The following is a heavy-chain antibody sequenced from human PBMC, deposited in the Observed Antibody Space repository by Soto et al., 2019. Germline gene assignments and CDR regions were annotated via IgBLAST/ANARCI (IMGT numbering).Heavy chain of an antibody. V-gene: IGHV1-2*04. Sequence: QVQLVQSGAEVKKPGASVKVSCKASGYSFTDYHIHWVRQAPGQGLEWLGRINPKSGGTSTAQKFQGWVTMTTDTSIRTASMELTRLTSAETAIYYCARGDSTDCSNGVCSFFYNHDMDVWGQGTTVTVSS. D-gene: IGHD2-8*01. CDR2: INPKSGGT. CDR1: GYSFTDYH. J-gene: IGHJ6*02. CDR3: ARGDSTDCSNGVCSFFYNHDMDV.